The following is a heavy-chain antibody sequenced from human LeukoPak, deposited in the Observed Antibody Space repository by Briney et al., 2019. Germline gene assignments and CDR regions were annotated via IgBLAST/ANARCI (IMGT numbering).Heavy chain of an antibody. Sequence: GGSLRLSCAASGFTFSSHAMSWVRQAPGKGLEWVSAISDSGGSTCYADSVKGQFTISRDNSKNTLYLQMNSLRAEDTAVYYCAKGGYSGYDSGGYFDYWGQGTLVTVSS. V-gene: IGHV3-23*01. J-gene: IGHJ4*02. CDR1: GFTFSSHA. CDR2: ISDSGGST. CDR3: AKGGYSGYDSGGYFDY. D-gene: IGHD5-12*01.